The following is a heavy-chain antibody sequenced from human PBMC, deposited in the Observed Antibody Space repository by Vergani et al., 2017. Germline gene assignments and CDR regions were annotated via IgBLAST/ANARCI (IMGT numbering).Heavy chain of an antibody. J-gene: IGHJ4*02. CDR3: AKEGGGYCSGGTCYPEY. V-gene: IGHV3-30*02. Sequence: QVQLVESGGGVVQPGGSLRLSCAASGCTFNSYGMHWVRQAPGKGLEWVASILSDESRRYYGDSMEGPFTISRDNSKNTLYLQMKSLRPEDTAVYYCAKEGGGYCSGGTCYPEYWGQGTLVTVSS. CDR1: GCTFNSYG. D-gene: IGHD2-15*01. CDR2: ILSDESRR.